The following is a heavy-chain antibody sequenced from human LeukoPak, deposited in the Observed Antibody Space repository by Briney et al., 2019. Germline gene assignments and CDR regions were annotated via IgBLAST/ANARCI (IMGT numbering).Heavy chain of an antibody. Sequence: ASVKVSCKASGYSFTSYGLSWVRQAPGQGLEWMGWISAYNGNTNYVQKLQGRVTMTTDTSTSTAYMELRSLRSDDTAVYYCARDPGIAVAGPLRYWGQGTLVTVSS. V-gene: IGHV1-18*01. J-gene: IGHJ4*02. CDR3: ARDPGIAVAGPLRY. CDR1: GYSFTSYG. CDR2: ISAYNGNT. D-gene: IGHD6-19*01.